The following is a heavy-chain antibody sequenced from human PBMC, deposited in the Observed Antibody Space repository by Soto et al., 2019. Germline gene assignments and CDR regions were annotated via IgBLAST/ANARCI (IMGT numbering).Heavy chain of an antibody. CDR1: GYSISSGYY. V-gene: IGHV4-38-2*01. Sequence: PSETLSLTCAVSGYSISSGYYWGWIRQPPGKGLEWIGSIYHSGSTYYNPSLKSRVTISVDTSKNQFSLTLSSVTAADTAVYYCARVASGDSSGYYYALFDYWGQGTLVTVSS. D-gene: IGHD3-22*01. J-gene: IGHJ4*02. CDR2: IYHSGST. CDR3: ARVASGDSSGYYYALFDY.